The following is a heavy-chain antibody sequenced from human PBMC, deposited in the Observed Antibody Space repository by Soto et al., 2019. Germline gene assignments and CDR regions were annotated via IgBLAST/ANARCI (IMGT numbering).Heavy chain of an antibody. V-gene: IGHV5-51*01. CDR2: IYPGDSDT. Sequence: GESLKISCKGSAYSFTSYWIGWVRQMPGKGLEWMGIIYPGDSDTRYSPSFQGQVTISADKSISTAYLQWSSLKASDTAMYYCARILGYCSSTSCYLSGMEGWGQGTRVTVSS. CDR3: ARILGYCSSTSCYLSGMEG. J-gene: IGHJ4*02. CDR1: AYSFTSYW. D-gene: IGHD2-2*01.